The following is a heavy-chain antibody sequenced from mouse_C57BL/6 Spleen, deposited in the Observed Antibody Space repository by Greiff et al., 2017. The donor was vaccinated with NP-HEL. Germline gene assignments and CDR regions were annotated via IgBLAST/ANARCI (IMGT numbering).Heavy chain of an antibody. J-gene: IGHJ4*01. D-gene: IGHD2-3*01. CDR1: GYAFSSYW. CDR3: ARCGDGYSYAMDY. Sequence: VQLQQSGAELVKPGASVKISCKASGYAFSSYWMNWVKQRPGKGLEWIGQIYPGDGDTNYNGKFKGKATLTADISSSTAYMQLSSLTSEDAAVYFCARCGDGYSYAMDYWGQGTSVTVSS. V-gene: IGHV1-80*01. CDR2: IYPGDGDT.